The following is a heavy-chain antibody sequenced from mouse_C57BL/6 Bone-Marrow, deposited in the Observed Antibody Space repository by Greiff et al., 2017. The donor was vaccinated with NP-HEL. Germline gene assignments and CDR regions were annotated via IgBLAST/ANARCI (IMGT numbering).Heavy chain of an antibody. CDR1: GYTFTSYW. CDR3: AINCDSKGTFAY. CDR2: IHPSDSDT. D-gene: IGHD2-5*01. J-gene: IGHJ3*01. Sequence: QVHVKQPGAELVKPGASVKVSCKASGYTFTSYWMHWVKQRPGQGLEWIGRIHPSDSDTNYNQKFKGKATLTVDKSSSTAYMQLSSLTSEDSAVYYCAINCDSKGTFAYWGQGTLVTVSA. V-gene: IGHV1-74*01.